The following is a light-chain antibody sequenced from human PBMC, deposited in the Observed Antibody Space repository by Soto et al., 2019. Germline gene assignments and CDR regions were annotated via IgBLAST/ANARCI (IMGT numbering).Light chain of an antibody. J-gene: IGLJ1*01. CDR2: GIT. V-gene: IGLV1-40*01. CDR3: QSYDRRLSGYV. CDR1: SSNFGAGFD. Sequence: QSVLTQPPSVSGAPEQWVTISCTGSSSNFGAGFDVHWYQQLPGAAPKLLIYGITNRPSGVPDRFSGSKSGTSASPAITGLQAEDEAVYYCQSYDRRLSGYVFGTGTKGTVL.